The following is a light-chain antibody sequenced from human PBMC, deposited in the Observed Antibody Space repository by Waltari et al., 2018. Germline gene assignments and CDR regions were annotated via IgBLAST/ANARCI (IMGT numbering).Light chain of an antibody. CDR3: QQRSNWPRT. CDR2: DAS. CDR1: QSVSSS. J-gene: IGKJ1*01. Sequence: EIVLTQSPATLSLSPWERATLSCRASQSVSSSLAWYQQKPGQAPRLLIYDASNRATDIPARFSGGGSGTDFTLTISSLEPEDFAVYYCQQRSNWPRTFGQGTKVEIK. V-gene: IGKV3-11*01.